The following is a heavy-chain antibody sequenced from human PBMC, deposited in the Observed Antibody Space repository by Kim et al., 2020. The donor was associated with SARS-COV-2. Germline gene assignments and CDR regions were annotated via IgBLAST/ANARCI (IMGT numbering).Heavy chain of an antibody. Sequence: GGSLRLSCAASGFTFSSYGMHWVLQAPGKGLEWVAVIWYDGSNKYYADSVKGRFTISRDNSKNTLYLQMNSLRAEDTAVYYCARDQALLWFGEGVDYWGQGTLVTVSS. J-gene: IGHJ4*02. V-gene: IGHV3-33*01. CDR2: IWYDGSNK. CDR3: ARDQALLWFGEGVDY. D-gene: IGHD3-10*01. CDR1: GFTFSSYG.